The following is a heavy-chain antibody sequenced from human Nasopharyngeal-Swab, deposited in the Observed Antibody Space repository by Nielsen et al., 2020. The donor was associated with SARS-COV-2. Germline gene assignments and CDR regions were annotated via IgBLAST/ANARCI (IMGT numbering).Heavy chain of an antibody. CDR3: ARIRSPFNSYYTPWYYYGMDV. V-gene: IGHV2-70*01. J-gene: IGHJ6*02. Sequence: WIRQPPGKALEWLALIDWDDDKYYSTSLKTRLTISKDTSKNQVVLTMTNMDPVDTATYYCARIRSPFNSYYTPWYYYGMDVWGQGTTVTVSS. CDR2: IDWDDDK. D-gene: IGHD2/OR15-2a*01.